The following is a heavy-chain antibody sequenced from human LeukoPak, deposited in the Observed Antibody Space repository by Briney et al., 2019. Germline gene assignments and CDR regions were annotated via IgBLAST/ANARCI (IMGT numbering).Heavy chain of an antibody. CDR3: ARSIDY. CDR1: GFNFSSFT. J-gene: IGHJ4*02. Sequence: GGSLRLSRAVSGFNFSSFTVNWVRQAPGKGLEWVSYISSSSSTIYYADSVKGRFTISRDNAKNSLYLQMNSLRDEDTAVYYCARSIDYWSQGTLVTVSS. V-gene: IGHV3-48*02. CDR2: ISSSSSTI.